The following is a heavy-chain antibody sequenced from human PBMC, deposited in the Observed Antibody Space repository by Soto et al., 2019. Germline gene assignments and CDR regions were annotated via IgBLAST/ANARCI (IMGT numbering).Heavy chain of an antibody. CDR1: GFTFSNST. J-gene: IGHJ6*02. D-gene: IGHD1-7*01. V-gene: IGHV3-21*04. CDR3: ARSPGYNWNYGWYYYYGMDV. Sequence: GGSLRLSCAASGFTFSNSTMNWVRQAPGKGLEWVACITSSGSFIYYADSMKGRFTISRDDAKKSLYLQMNSLRAEDTAVYYCARSPGYNWNYGWYYYYGMDVWGQGTTVTVSS. CDR2: ITSSGSFI.